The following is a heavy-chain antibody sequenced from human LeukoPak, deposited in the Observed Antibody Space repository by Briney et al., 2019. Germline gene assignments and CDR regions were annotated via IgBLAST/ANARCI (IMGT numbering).Heavy chain of an antibody. CDR3: ARDGYSSGWYGDY. Sequence: GGSLRLSCAASGFTFSSYGMHWVRQAPDKGLEWVAIISYDGSNEYYADSVKGRFTISRDNSKNTLYLQMNSLRAEDTAVYYCARDGYSSGWYGDYWGQGTLVTVSS. D-gene: IGHD6-19*01. CDR1: GFTFSSYG. J-gene: IGHJ4*02. V-gene: IGHV3-30*12. CDR2: ISYDGSNE.